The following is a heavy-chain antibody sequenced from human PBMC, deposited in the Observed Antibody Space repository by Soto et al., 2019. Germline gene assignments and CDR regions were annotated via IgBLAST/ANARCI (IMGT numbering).Heavy chain of an antibody. J-gene: IGHJ4*02. CDR3: ARLEDCSGGSCYAAGFDY. V-gene: IGHV1-2*04. D-gene: IGHD2-15*01. Sequence: GASVKVSCKASGYSFTDYHIHWVRQAPGQGLEWLGRINPKSGGTSTAQKFQGWVTMTRDRSISTVYMELRSLRSDDTAVYYCARLEDCSGGSCYAAGFDYWGQGTLVTVSS. CDR2: INPKSGGT. CDR1: GYSFTDYH.